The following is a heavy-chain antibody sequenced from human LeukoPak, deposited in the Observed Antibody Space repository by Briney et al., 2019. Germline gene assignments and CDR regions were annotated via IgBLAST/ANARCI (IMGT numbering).Heavy chain of an antibody. D-gene: IGHD5-18*01. Sequence: GGSLRLSCAASGFTFSSYGMHWVRQAPGKGLEWVAVKWYDGSNKYYADSVKGRFTISRDNSKNTLYLQMNSLRAEDTAVYYCAKDLDGVYSYGTFDYWGQGTLVTVSS. CDR3: AKDLDGVYSYGTFDY. CDR2: KWYDGSNK. V-gene: IGHV3-33*06. J-gene: IGHJ4*02. CDR1: GFTFSSYG.